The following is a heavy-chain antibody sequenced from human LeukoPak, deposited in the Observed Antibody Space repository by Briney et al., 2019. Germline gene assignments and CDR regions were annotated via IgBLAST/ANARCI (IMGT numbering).Heavy chain of an antibody. CDR3: AREGKDFDWLDSAGMDV. J-gene: IGHJ6*02. CDR2: INHNGNVN. CDR1: GFTFSSYW. Sequence: GGSLRLSCAASGFTFSSYWMNWARQAPGKGLEWVASINHNGNVNYYVDSVKGRFTISRDNAKNSLYLQMSNLRAEDTAVYFCAREGKDFDWLDSAGMDVWGQGTTVTVSS. V-gene: IGHV3-7*03. D-gene: IGHD3-9*01.